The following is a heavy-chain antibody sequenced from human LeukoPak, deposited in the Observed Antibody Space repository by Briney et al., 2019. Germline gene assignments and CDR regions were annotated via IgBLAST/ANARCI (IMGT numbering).Heavy chain of an antibody. Sequence: GGSLRLSCAASGFTVSSNYMSWVRQAPGKGLEWVSVIYSGGSTYYADSVKGRFTISRDNSKNTLYLQMNSLRAEDTAVYYCPSLEMATSLPDYWGQGTLVTVSS. CDR3: PSLEMATSLPDY. D-gene: IGHD5-24*01. V-gene: IGHV3-66*02. CDR1: GFTVSSNY. J-gene: IGHJ4*02. CDR2: IYSGGST.